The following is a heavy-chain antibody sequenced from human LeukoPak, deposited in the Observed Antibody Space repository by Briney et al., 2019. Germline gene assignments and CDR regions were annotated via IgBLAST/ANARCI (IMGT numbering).Heavy chain of an antibody. V-gene: IGHV4-39*01. CDR1: GGSISSSSYY. D-gene: IGHD5-18*01. CDR2: IYYSGST. Sequence: SETLSLTCTVSGGSISSSSYYWGWIRQPPGKGLEWIGSIYYSGSTYYNPSLKSRVTTSVDTSKNQFSLKLTSVTAADTAVYYCARVSLGWLPLGYYYYYMDVWGKGTTVTVSS. CDR3: ARVSLGWLPLGYYYYYMDV. J-gene: IGHJ6*03.